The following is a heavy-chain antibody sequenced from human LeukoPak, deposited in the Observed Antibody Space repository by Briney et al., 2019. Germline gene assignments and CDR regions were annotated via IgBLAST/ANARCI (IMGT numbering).Heavy chain of an antibody. CDR3: ASGALIDAFDI. D-gene: IGHD2-8*01. V-gene: IGHV4-34*01. CDR1: GGSFSGYY. J-gene: IGHJ3*02. CDR2: INHSGST. Sequence: PSETLTLTCAVYGGSFSGYYWSWSRQPPGKGLEWIGEINHSGSTNYNPSLKSRVTISVDTSKSQFSLKLSSVTAADTAVYYCASGALIDAFDIWGQGTMVTVSS.